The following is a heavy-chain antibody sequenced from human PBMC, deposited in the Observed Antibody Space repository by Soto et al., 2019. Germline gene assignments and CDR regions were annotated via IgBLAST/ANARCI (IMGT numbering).Heavy chain of an antibody. J-gene: IGHJ4*02. CDR1: GFTFSDYY. Sequence: QVQLVESGGGLVKPGGSLRLSCAASGFTFSDYYMSWIRQAPGKGLEWVSYISGGGTTIHYADSVKGRFTVSRDNAMNSMYRQMNSLRANDTAVYYCARVRPVNSCYSDSWGQGTLVTVSS. CDR3: ARVRPVNSCYSDS. D-gene: IGHD3-22*01. CDR2: ISGGGTTI. V-gene: IGHV3-11*01.